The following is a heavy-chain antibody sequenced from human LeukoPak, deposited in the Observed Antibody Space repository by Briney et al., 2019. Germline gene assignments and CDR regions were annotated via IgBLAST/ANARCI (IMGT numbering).Heavy chain of an antibody. Sequence: SETPSLTCTVSGGSISSGDYYWSWIRQPPGKGLEWIGYIYYSGSTYYNPSLKSRVTISVDTSKNQFSLKLSSVTAADTAVYYCARVREDCGGDCSEYFQHWGQGTLVTVSS. J-gene: IGHJ1*01. D-gene: IGHD2-21*02. V-gene: IGHV4-30-4*01. CDR2: IYYSGST. CDR3: ARVREDCGGDCSEYFQH. CDR1: GGSISSGDYY.